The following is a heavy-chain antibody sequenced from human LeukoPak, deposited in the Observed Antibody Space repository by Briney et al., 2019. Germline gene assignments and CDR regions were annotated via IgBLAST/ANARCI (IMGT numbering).Heavy chain of an antibody. V-gene: IGHV3-66*02. CDR2: LYPGGNT. CDR1: GLTVSKTY. CDR3: AADGYSSSWFLY. D-gene: IGHD6-13*01. Sequence: GGSLRLSCAASGLTVSKTYMSWVRQAPGKGLEWVSVLYPGGNTYYADSVKGRFTISRDNSMNTLYLQMNSLRTEDTAVYYCAADGYSSSWFLYWGQGTLVTVSS. J-gene: IGHJ4*02.